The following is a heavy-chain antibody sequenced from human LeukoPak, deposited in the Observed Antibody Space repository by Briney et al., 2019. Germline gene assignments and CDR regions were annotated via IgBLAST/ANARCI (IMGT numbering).Heavy chain of an antibody. CDR3: ARPGPYYDFWSGYFFRDYYGMDV. CDR1: GYTFTSYG. V-gene: IGHV1-8*02. CDR2: MNPNSGNT. D-gene: IGHD3-3*01. J-gene: IGHJ6*02. Sequence: VKVSCKASGYTFTSYGINWVRQATGQGLEWMGWMNPNSGNTGYAQKFQGRVTMTRNTSISTAYMELSSLRSEDTAVYYCARPGPYYDFWSGYFFRDYYGMDVWGQGTTVTVSS.